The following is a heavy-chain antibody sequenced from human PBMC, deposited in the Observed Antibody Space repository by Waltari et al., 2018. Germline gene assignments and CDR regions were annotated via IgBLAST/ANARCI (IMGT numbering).Heavy chain of an antibody. V-gene: IGHV3-7*01. CDR3: ATQSWSNFEY. Sequence: EVQLVESGGGLVQPGGSLRLSCAVSAFTCAYYWVTWVRQAPGKGLEWVANIKEDGSEKYYVDSVKGRFTISRDNAKNSLYLQMSSLRVEDTAVYYCATQSWSNFEYWGQGTLVTVSS. D-gene: IGHD3-3*01. CDR2: IKEDGSEK. J-gene: IGHJ4*02. CDR1: AFTCAYYW.